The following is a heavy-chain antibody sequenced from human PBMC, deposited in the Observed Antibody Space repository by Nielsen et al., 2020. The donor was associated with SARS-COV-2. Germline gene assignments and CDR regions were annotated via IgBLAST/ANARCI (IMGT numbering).Heavy chain of an antibody. J-gene: IGHJ6*02. D-gene: IGHD3-10*01. Sequence: WIRQPPGKGLEWVSAISGSGGSTYYADSVKGRFTISRDNSKNTLYLQMNSLRAEDTAVYYCARDRVTMVRGVPYYYGMDVWGQGTTVTVSS. CDR2: ISGSGGST. CDR3: ARDRVTMVRGVPYYYGMDV. V-gene: IGHV3-23*01.